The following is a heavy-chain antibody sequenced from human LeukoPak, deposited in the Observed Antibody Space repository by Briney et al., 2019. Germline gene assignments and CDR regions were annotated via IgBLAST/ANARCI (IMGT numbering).Heavy chain of an antibody. CDR1: GYTFTNYA. CDR2: INAGNGNT. J-gene: IGHJ4*02. CDR3: ARNMVRGVIPQD. Sequence: EASVKVSCKASGYTFTNYAMHWVRQAPGQRLEWMGWINAGNGNTKYSQKFQGRVTITRDTSASTAYMELSSLRSEDTAVYYCARNMVRGVIPQDWGQGTLVTVSS. V-gene: IGHV1-3*01. D-gene: IGHD3-10*01.